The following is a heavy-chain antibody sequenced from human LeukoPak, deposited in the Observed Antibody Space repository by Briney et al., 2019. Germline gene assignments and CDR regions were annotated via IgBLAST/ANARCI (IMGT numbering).Heavy chain of an antibody. J-gene: IGHJ5*02. D-gene: IGHD6-6*01. V-gene: IGHV4-4*08. Sequence: SETLSLTCTVYGDSISGSYWSWIRQPPGKGLEWVGYIYSSGTTSYNPALKSRVTMAVDTSKNQFSLNLDSVTAADTAVYYCARHTATTYSSSSDWFDPWGQGTLVTVSS. CDR1: GDSISGSY. CDR3: ARHTATTYSSSSDWFDP. CDR2: IYSSGTT.